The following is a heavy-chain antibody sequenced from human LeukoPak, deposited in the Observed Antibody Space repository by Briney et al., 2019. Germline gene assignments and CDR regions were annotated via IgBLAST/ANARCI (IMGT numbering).Heavy chain of an antibody. D-gene: IGHD1-1*01. CDR2: IYYSGTT. J-gene: IGHJ6*03. Sequence: SETLSLTCTVSGGSIINRSYYWDWIRQPPGKGLEWIGSIYYSGTTYYNPSLKSRVTISVDASKNQFSLRLSSVTAADTAVYYCVARNGDYSYMDVWGKGTTVTVSS. CDR1: GGSIINRSYY. V-gene: IGHV4-39*01. CDR3: VARNGDYSYMDV.